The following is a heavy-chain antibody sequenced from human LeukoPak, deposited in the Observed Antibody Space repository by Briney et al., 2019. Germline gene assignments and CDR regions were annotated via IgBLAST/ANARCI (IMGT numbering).Heavy chain of an antibody. V-gene: IGHV3-11*04. J-gene: IGHJ4*02. CDR1: GFAFSNYY. CDR3: ARGIGEYSSSSVDY. D-gene: IGHD6-6*01. CDR2: ISTSGSII. Sequence: GGSLRLSCVGSGFAFSNYYMSWIRQAPGKGLEWISYISTSGSIIYYADSVKVRFSISRDNAKNSLYLQMNSLRAEDTAVYYCARGIGEYSSSSVDYWGQGTLVTVSS.